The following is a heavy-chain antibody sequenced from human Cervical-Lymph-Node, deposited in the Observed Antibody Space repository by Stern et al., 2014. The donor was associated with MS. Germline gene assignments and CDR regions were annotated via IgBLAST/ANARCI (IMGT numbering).Heavy chain of an antibody. J-gene: IGHJ1*01. CDR2: IIYNGDHI. CDR1: GFTFDDYA. V-gene: IGHV3-9*01. D-gene: IGHD6-19*01. CDR3: AKDRVAGRRGALEH. Sequence: EVQLVESGGGLVQPGRSLTLSCAASGFTFDDYAMHWVRQAPGKGLEWVSSIIYNGDHIGYADSVKGRFTISRDNAKNSLYLQMDSLRPEDTALYYCAKDRVAGRRGALEHWGQGTLVTVSS.